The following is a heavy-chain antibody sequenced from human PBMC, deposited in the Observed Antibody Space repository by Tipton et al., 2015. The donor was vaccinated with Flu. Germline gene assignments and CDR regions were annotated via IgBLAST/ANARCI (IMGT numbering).Heavy chain of an antibody. V-gene: IGHV3-23*01. CDR1: GFAFYSYA. J-gene: IGHJ4*02. D-gene: IGHD3-16*01. CDR3: AKSPGYGDVFDS. CDR2: ISSGGDTV. Sequence: GSLRLSCAASGFAFYSYAMSWVRQAPGKGLAWVSLISSGGDTVYYADAVKGRFTISRDSSKNTLYLQMNSLRAEDTALYFCAKSPGYGDVFDSWGQGTLVTVSS.